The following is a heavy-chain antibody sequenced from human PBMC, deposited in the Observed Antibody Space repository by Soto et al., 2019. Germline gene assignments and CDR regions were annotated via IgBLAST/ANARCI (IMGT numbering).Heavy chain of an antibody. Sequence: QVQLVESGGGVVQPGRSLRLSCAASGFTFSSYGMHWVRQAPGKGLEWVAVISYDGSNKYYADSVKGRFTISRDNSKNTLYLQMNSLRAEDTAVYYCAKDPASAYDFWSGYYHFYYCYGMDVWGQGTTVTVSS. V-gene: IGHV3-30*18. J-gene: IGHJ6*02. CDR2: ISYDGSNK. CDR3: AKDPASAYDFWSGYYHFYYCYGMDV. CDR1: GFTFSSYG. D-gene: IGHD3-3*01.